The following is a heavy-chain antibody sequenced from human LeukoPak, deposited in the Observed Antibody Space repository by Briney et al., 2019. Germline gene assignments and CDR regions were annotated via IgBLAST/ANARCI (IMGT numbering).Heavy chain of an antibody. CDR1: GGSFSGYY. D-gene: IGHD6-19*01. CDR3: ARRNSSGWTYWYFDL. J-gene: IGHJ2*01. CDR2: INHSGST. V-gene: IGHV4-34*01. Sequence: SETLSLTCAVYGGSFSGYYWSWIRQPPGKGLEWIGEINHSGSTNYNPSLKSRVTISVETSKNQFSLKLSSVTAADTAVYYCARRNSSGWTYWYFDLWGRGTLVTVSS.